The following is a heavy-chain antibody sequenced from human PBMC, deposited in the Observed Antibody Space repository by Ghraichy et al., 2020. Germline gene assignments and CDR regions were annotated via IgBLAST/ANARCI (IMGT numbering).Heavy chain of an antibody. D-gene: IGHD4-17*01. J-gene: IGHJ3*02. CDR3: ARSTEYGIFDI. Sequence: SETLSLTCTVSGGSISIGSYYWSWIRQPAGTGLQWIGRVYSSGNTDYNPSLRSRVTISIDTSKNQLSLQLTSVTAADTAVYYCARSTEYGIFDIWGQGTMVAVSS. CDR2: VYSSGNT. V-gene: IGHV4-61*02. CDR1: GGSISIGSYY.